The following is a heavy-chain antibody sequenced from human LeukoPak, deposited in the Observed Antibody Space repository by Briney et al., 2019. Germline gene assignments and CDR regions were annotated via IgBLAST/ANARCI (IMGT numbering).Heavy chain of an antibody. D-gene: IGHD5-12*01. CDR1: GGSFSGYY. V-gene: IGHV4-34*01. CDR3: AQRRGIVATPDY. J-gene: IGHJ4*02. Sequence: KPSETLSLTCAVYGGSFSGYYWSWIRQPPGKGLEWIGEINHSGSTNYNPSLKSRVTISVDTSKNQFSLKLSSVTAADTAVYYCAQRRGIVATPDYWGQGTLVTVSS. CDR2: INHSGST.